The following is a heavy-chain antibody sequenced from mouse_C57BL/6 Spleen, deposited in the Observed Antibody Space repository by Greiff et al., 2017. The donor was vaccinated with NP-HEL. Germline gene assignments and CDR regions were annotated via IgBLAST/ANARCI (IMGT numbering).Heavy chain of an antibody. D-gene: IGHD1-1*01. Sequence: QVQLQQPGAELVRPGSSVKLSCKASGYTFTSYWMDWVKQRPGQGLEWIGNIYPSDSETHYNQKFKDKATLTVDKSSSTAYMQLSSLTSEDSAVYYSARSTTVVATDAMDYWGQGTSVTVSA. CDR3: ARSTTVVATDAMDY. J-gene: IGHJ4*01. CDR2: IYPSDSET. CDR1: GYTFTSYW. V-gene: IGHV1-61*01.